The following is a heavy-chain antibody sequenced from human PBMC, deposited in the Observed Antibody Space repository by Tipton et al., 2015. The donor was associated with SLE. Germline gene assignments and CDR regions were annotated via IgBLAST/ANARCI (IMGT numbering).Heavy chain of an antibody. V-gene: IGHV3-23*01. CDR2: ISGSGGST. Sequence: LSLTCAVYGGSFSGYYWSWVRQAPGKGLEWVSAISGSGGSTYYADSVKGRFTISRDNAKNSLYLQMNSLRAEDTAVYYCARVMRGGYSYVLFDYWGQGTLVTVSS. CDR3: ARVMRGGYSYVLFDY. CDR1: GGSFSGYY. J-gene: IGHJ4*02. D-gene: IGHD5-18*01.